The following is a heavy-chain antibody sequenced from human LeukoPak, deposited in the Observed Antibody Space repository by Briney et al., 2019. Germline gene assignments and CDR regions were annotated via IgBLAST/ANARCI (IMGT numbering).Heavy chain of an antibody. CDR2: IIPIFGTA. Sequence: SVKVSCKASGGTFSSYAISWVRQAPGQGLEWMGGIIPIFGTANYARKFQGRVTITADESTSTAYMELSSLRSEDTAVYYCARVVVGATDYYYCYYMDVWGKGTTVTVSS. CDR1: GGTFSSYA. V-gene: IGHV1-69*13. CDR3: ARVVVGATDYYYCYYMDV. D-gene: IGHD1-26*01. J-gene: IGHJ6*03.